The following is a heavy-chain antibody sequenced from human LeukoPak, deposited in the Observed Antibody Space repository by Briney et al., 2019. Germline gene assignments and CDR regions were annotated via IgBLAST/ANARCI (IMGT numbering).Heavy chain of an antibody. J-gene: IGHJ4*02. Sequence: PGGSLRLSCAASGFTFSSYAMSWVCQAPGKGLEWVSAISGSGGSTYYADSVKGRFTISRDNSKNTLYLQMNSLRAEDTAVYYCAKVITLVILWDYWGQGTLVTVSS. D-gene: IGHD3-10*01. CDR1: GFTFSSYA. V-gene: IGHV3-23*01. CDR2: ISGSGGST. CDR3: AKVITLVILWDY.